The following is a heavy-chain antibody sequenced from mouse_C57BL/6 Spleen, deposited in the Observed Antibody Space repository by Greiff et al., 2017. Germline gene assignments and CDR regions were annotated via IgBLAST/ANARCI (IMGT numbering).Heavy chain of an antibody. CDR1: GFTFSSYA. CDR3: TRVFATTVVPYFDV. Sequence: DVMLVESGEGLVKPGGSLKLSCAASGFTFSSYAMSWVRQTPEKRLEWVAYISSGGDYIYYADTVKGRFTISRDNARNTLYLQMRSLKSEDTAMYYCTRVFATTVVPYFDVWGTGTTVTVSS. D-gene: IGHD1-1*01. V-gene: IGHV5-9-1*02. CDR2: ISSGGDYI. J-gene: IGHJ1*03.